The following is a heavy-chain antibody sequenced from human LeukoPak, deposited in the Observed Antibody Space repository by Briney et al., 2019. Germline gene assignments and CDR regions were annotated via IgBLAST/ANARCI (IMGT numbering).Heavy chain of an antibody. D-gene: IGHD3-10*01. Sequence: GASVKVSCKASGYTFTSYGISWVRQAPGQGLEWMGWISAYNGYTSYAQNFQGRVTMTTDASTSTAYMELRSLRSDDTAVYYCVREVTMVRGVITFYHYNGMDVWGQGTAVTVSS. CDR3: VREVTMVRGVITFYHYNGMDV. CDR2: ISAYNGYT. CDR1: GYTFTSYG. V-gene: IGHV1-18*04. J-gene: IGHJ6*02.